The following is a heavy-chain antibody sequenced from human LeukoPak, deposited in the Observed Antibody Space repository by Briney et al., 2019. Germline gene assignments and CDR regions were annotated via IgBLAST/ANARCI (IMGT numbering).Heavy chain of an antibody. CDR2: IKNDGSEE. CDR3: ARAIRGSAVDTGDR. V-gene: IGHV3-7*01. CDR1: GFTFSRYW. D-gene: IGHD3-10*01. J-gene: IGHJ4*02. Sequence: GGSLRLSCAASGFTFSRYWMRWVRQALGKGLEGVANIKNDGSEEYYVDSVKGRFTISRDNARNSLFLQMNSLTVEDTAVYYCARAIRGSAVDTGDRWGQGTLVTVSS.